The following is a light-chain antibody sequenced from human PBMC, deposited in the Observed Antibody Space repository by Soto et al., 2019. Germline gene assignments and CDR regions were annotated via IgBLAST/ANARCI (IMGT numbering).Light chain of an antibody. CDR1: QSVSSSY. CDR3: QQYNHYSGLT. J-gene: IGKJ4*01. Sequence: EIVLTQSPGTLSLYPGERATLSCRASQSVSSSYLAWYQQKPGQAPRLLIYGASSRATGIPDRFSGSGSGTDFTLTISSLQPDDFATYYCQQYNHYSGLTFGGGTKVDIK. V-gene: IGKV3-20*01. CDR2: GAS.